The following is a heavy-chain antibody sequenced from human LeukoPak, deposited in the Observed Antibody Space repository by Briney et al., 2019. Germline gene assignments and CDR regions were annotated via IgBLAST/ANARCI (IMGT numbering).Heavy chain of an antibody. CDR2: ISSGSSYI. V-gene: IGHV3-21*01. D-gene: IGHD5-18*01. CDR3: VLTAMDGRDY. CDR1: GFTFSSYS. J-gene: IGHJ4*02. Sequence: GGSLRLSCAASGFTFSSYSMNWVRQAPGKGLEWVSSISSGSSYIYYADSVKGRFTISRDNAKNSLYLQMNSLRAEDTAVYYCVLTAMDGRDYWGQGTLVTVSS.